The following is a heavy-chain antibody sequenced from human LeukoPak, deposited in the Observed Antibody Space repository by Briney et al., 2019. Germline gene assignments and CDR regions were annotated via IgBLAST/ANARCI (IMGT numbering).Heavy chain of an antibody. CDR3: ARIKCSTSRYKVSNAFDI. Sequence: SETLSLTCAVYGVSFSGYYWSWIRQPPGKGLEWIGEINHSGSTNYNPSLKSRVTISVDTSKNQFSLKLSSVTAADTAVYYCARIKCSTSRYKVSNAFDIWGQGTMVTVSS. CDR2: INHSGST. J-gene: IGHJ3*02. V-gene: IGHV4-34*01. CDR1: GVSFSGYY. D-gene: IGHD2-2*02.